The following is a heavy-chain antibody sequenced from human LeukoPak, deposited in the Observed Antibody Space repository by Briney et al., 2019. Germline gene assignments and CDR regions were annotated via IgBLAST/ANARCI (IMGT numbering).Heavy chain of an antibody. D-gene: IGHD5-12*01. CDR3: ARDYDYPYYGMDV. V-gene: IGHV3-33*01. CDR1: GFTFSSYG. Sequence: GGSLRLSCAASGFTFSSYGMHWVRQAPGKGLEWVAVIWYDGSNKYYADSVKGGFTISRDNSKNTLYLQMNSLRAEDTAVYYCARDYDYPYYGMDVWGQGTTVTVSS. J-gene: IGHJ6*02. CDR2: IWYDGSNK.